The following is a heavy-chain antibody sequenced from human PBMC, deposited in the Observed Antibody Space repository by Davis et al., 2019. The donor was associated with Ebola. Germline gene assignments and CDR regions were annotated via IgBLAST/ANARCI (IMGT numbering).Heavy chain of an antibody. Sequence: ASVKVSCKASGYTFTSYYMHWVRQAPGQGLEWMGIINPSGCSTSYAQKFQGRVTMTRDTSTSTVYMELRSLRSEDTAVYYCARDLTAGTGWFDPWGQGTLVTVSS. D-gene: IGHD6-13*01. J-gene: IGHJ5*02. V-gene: IGHV1-46*01. CDR3: ARDLTAGTGWFDP. CDR2: INPSGCST. CDR1: GYTFTSYY.